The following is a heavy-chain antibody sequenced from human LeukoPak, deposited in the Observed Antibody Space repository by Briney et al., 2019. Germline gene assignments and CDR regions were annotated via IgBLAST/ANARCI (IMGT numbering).Heavy chain of an antibody. Sequence: PSETLSLTCTVSGGSISSHYWSWIRQPPGKGLEWIGFIYYSGTTNYNPSLKSRVTISVDTSKNQFSLKLGSVTTADMAVYYCARSNGYNYFFDYWSQGTLVTVTS. J-gene: IGHJ4*02. D-gene: IGHD5-24*01. CDR1: GGSISSHY. CDR3: ARSNGYNYFFDY. V-gene: IGHV4-59*11. CDR2: IYYSGTT.